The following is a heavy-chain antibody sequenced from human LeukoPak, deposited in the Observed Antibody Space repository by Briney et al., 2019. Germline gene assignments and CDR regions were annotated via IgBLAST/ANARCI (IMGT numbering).Heavy chain of an antibody. V-gene: IGHV1-8*01. CDR2: MNPNSGNT. Sequence: GASVKVSCKASGYTFTSYDINWVRQATGQGVEGMGWMNPNSGNTGYAQKFQGRVTMTRNTSISTAYMELSSLRSEDTAVYYCARGPFYYDFWSGYIDYWGQGTLVTVSS. CDR3: ARGPFYYDFWSGYIDY. CDR1: GYTFTSYD. J-gene: IGHJ4*02. D-gene: IGHD3-3*01.